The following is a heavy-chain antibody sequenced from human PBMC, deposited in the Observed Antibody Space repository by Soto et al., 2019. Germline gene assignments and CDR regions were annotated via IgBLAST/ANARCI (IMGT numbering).Heavy chain of an antibody. Sequence: PSETLSLTCTVSGGSISSGGYYWSWIRQHPGKGLEWIGYIYYSGSTYYNPSLKSRVTISVDTSKNQFSLKLSSVTAADTAVYCCARDGNWGRYYYYGMDVWGQGTTVTVSS. V-gene: IGHV4-30-4*08. CDR3: ARDGNWGRYYYYGMDV. J-gene: IGHJ6*02. CDR2: IYYSGST. D-gene: IGHD3-16*01. CDR1: GGSISSGGYY.